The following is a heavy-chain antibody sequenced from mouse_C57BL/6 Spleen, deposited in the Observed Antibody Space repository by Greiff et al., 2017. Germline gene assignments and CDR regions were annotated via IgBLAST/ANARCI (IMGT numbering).Heavy chain of an antibody. V-gene: IGHV1-52*01. D-gene: IGHD3-2*02. J-gene: IGHJ2*01. CDR2: IDPSDSET. CDR1: GYTFTSYW. Sequence: QVQLQQPGAELVRPGSSVKLSCKASGYTFTSYWMHWVKQRPKQGLEWIGNIDPSDSETHYNQKFKDKATLTVDKSSSTAYMQLSSLTSEDSAVYYCAMVSSGYDYWGQGTTLTVSS. CDR3: AMVSSGYDY.